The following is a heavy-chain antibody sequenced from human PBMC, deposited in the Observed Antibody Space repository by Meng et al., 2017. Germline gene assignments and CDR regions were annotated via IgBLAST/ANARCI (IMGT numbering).Heavy chain of an antibody. CDR1: GGTFSSYA. V-gene: IGHV1-69*01. D-gene: IGHD3-16*01. Sequence: ERVGRCRAEGKKPGSSVKVSCKASGGTFSSYAISWVRQAHGQGLEWMGEIIPIFGEANNVQKFPGKVSISADESTSTAYMELSSLRSQDTAVYYCASPKIGRRGSLDYWGQGTLVTVSS. CDR3: ASPKIGRRGSLDY. CDR2: IIPIFGEA. J-gene: IGHJ4*02.